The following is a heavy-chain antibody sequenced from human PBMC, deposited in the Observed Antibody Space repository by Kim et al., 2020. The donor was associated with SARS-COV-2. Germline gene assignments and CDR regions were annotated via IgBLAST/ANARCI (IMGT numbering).Heavy chain of an antibody. Sequence: GGSLRLSCAASGFTFSSYAMSWVRQAPGKGLEWVSIIYSGGSSTYYADSVKGRFTISRDNSKNTLYLQMNSLRAEDTAVYYCAKGLFYGSGSPRGPFDYWGQGTLVTVSS. V-gene: IGHV3-23*03. D-gene: IGHD3-10*01. CDR3: AKGLFYGSGSPRGPFDY. CDR2: IYSGGSST. CDR1: GFTFSSYA. J-gene: IGHJ4*02.